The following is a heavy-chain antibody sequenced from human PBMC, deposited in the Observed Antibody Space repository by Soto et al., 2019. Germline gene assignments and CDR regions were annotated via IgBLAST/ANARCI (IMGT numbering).Heavy chain of an antibody. Sequence: QVQLVESGGGVVQPGRSLRLSCAASGFTFSNHVMYWVRQAPGKGLEWVAVIWYDGGNKYYVDSVKGRFTISRDTSKNTLYLQMNSLRAEDTAVYYCARGFEGGSGAHYYMDVWGKGTTVTVSS. CDR2: IWYDGGNK. CDR1: GFTFSNHV. CDR3: ARGFEGGSGAHYYMDV. J-gene: IGHJ6*03. D-gene: IGHD6-25*01. V-gene: IGHV3-33*01.